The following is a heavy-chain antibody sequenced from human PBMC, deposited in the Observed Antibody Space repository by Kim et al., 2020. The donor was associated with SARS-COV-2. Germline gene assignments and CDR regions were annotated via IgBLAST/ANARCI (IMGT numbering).Heavy chain of an antibody. V-gene: IGHV3-23*01. J-gene: IGHJ2*01. D-gene: IGHD3-16*01. Sequence: GGSLRLSCTASRFTFSSSAMTWVRQAPGKGLEWVSTIFGSGHGTYYGDSVLGRFTVSRDNSRNTLFLQMNNLRVDDTAIYYCARHVHLTTVTFLWYFDLWGRGT. CDR3: ARHVHLTTVTFLWYFDL. CDR1: RFTFSSSA. CDR2: IFGSGHGT.